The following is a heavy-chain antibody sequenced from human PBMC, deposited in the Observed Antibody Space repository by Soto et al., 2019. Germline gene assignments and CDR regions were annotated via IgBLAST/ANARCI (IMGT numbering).Heavy chain of an antibody. J-gene: IGHJ6*02. CDR2: IYHSGST. CDR1: GGSISSGGYS. D-gene: IGHD2-8*01. Sequence: PSETLSLTCAVSGGSISSGGYSWSWIRQPPGKGLEWIGYIYHSGSTYYNPSLKSRVTISVDRSKNQFSLKLSSVTAADTAVYYCARRGYCTNGVCYYGMXVWGPGTTVTVSS. V-gene: IGHV4-30-2*01. CDR3: ARRGYCTNGVCYYGMXV.